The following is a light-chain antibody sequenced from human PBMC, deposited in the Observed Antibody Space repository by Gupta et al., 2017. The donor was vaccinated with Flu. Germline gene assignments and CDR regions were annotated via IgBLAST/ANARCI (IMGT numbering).Light chain of an antibody. J-gene: IGKJ2*03. CDR3: MQSLQTPPS. Sequence: DIVMTQSPLSLPVTPGEPASISCRSSQSLLHSNGYNYLDWYLQKPGQSPQLLIYLGSNRASGVPDRFGGSGSGTDFTLKISRVEAEDVGVYYCMQSLQTPPSFGQGTXLEIK. V-gene: IGKV2-28*01. CDR1: QSLLHSNGYNY. CDR2: LGS.